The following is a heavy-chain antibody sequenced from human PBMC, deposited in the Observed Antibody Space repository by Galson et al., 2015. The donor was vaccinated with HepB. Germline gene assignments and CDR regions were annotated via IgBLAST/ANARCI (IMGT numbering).Heavy chain of an antibody. V-gene: IGHV4-39*01. CDR3: ARQRYSSSWPYYFDS. J-gene: IGHJ4*02. CDR1: GGSISSATYY. CDR2: IYYSGTT. Sequence: LSLTCTVSGGSISSATYYWGWIRQPPGKGLEWIGGIYYSGTTDYNPSLKSRVTISVDTSKKQFSLKLTSVTATDTAMYYCARQRYSSSWPYYFDSWGQGTLVTVSS. D-gene: IGHD6-13*01.